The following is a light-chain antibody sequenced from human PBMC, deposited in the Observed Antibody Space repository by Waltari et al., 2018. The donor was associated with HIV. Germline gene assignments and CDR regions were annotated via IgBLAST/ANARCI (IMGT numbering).Light chain of an antibody. V-gene: IGLV2-14*01. CDR3: SSYAGSSIFVV. Sequence: QSVLTQPASVSGSPGQSITISCTGPSSDIGGYNYVSWYQHSPAKAPKLLIYEVSNRPSGGSVLCSGARSRNTASLTISALQAEDEADYFCSSYAGSSIFVVFGGGTKLTVL. J-gene: IGLJ2*01. CDR1: SSDIGGYNY. CDR2: EVS.